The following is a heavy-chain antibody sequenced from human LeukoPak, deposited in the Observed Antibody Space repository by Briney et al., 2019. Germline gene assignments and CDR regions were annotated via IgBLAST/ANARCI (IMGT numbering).Heavy chain of an antibody. D-gene: IGHD6-19*01. Sequence: KASETLSLTCAVYGGSFSGYYWSWIRQPPGKGLEWIGEINHSGSTNYSPSLKSRVTISVDTSKNQFSLKLSSVTAADTAVYYCARGRDSSGWYPLYYFDYWGQGTLVTVSS. CDR3: ARGRDSSGWYPLYYFDY. CDR2: INHSGST. J-gene: IGHJ4*02. CDR1: GGSFSGYY. V-gene: IGHV4-34*01.